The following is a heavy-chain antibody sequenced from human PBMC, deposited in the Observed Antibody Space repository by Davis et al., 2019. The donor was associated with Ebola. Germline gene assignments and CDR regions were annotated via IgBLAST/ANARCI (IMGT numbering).Heavy chain of an antibody. D-gene: IGHD1-1*01. CDR1: GGSISSFY. J-gene: IGHJ4*02. CDR3: ACWYDDSPLY. CDR2: IDYTGSN. Sequence: SETLSLTCTVPGGSISSFYCTWIRQPPGKGLEWIGYIDYTGSNNYNPSLKSRVTISFDTSKNQFSLKLSSVAAADTAVYFCACWYDDSPLYWGQGNLVTVSS. V-gene: IGHV4-59*12.